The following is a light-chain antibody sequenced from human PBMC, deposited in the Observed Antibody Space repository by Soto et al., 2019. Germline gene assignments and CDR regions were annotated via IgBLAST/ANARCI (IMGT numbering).Light chain of an antibody. Sequence: DIQMNQSPSTLSASEGDRVTITCRASQSISDWLAWFQQKPGKAPNLLIYDASSLESGVPSRFSGSGSGTEFTLTTSSLQPDDFATYYCQQYNSYSRTFGQATEV. V-gene: IGKV1-5*01. CDR3: QQYNSYSRT. J-gene: IGKJ1*01. CDR1: QSISDW. CDR2: DAS.